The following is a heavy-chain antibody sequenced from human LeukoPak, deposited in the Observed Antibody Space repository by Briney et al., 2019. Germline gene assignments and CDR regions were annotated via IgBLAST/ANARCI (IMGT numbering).Heavy chain of an antibody. Sequence: SETLSLTCTVSGGSIRSYYWSWIRQPPGKGVEWIGYIYYSGSTNYSPSLRSRVSISVDTSNNQFSLKLASVTAADTAMYYCARGGGGYAFDFWGQGTLVTVSS. CDR1: GGSIRSYY. CDR2: IYYSGST. V-gene: IGHV4-59*01. D-gene: IGHD3-16*01. CDR3: ARGGGGYAFDF. J-gene: IGHJ4*02.